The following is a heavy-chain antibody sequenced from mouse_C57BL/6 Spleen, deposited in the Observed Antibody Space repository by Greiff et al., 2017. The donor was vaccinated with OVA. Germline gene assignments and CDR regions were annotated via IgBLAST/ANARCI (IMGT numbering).Heavy chain of an antibody. D-gene: IGHD2-4*01. J-gene: IGHJ4*01. V-gene: IGHV1-18*01. CDR1: GYTFTDYN. CDR3: ARHGDYDGYAMDD. Sequence: EVQLVESGPELVKPGASVKIPCKASGYTFTDYNMDWVKQSHGKSLEWIGDINPNNGGTIYNQKFKGKATLTVDKSSSTAYMELRSLTSEDTAVYYGARHGDYDGYAMDDWGQGTSVTVSS. CDR2: INPNNGGT.